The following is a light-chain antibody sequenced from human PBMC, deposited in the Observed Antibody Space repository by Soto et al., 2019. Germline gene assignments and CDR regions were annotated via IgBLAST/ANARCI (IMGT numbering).Light chain of an antibody. J-gene: IGLJ3*02. CDR1: SSNVGRYNF. V-gene: IGLV2-23*02. CDR2: EVS. Sequence: QSVLTQPASVSGSRGQSITISCTGTSSNVGRYNFVSWYRQYPGRGPELIIYEVSQRPSTFFNRFSASKSGNTASLTVSDLQSDDEADYYCCSYAGNNTLVFGGGTQLTVL. CDR3: CSYAGNNTLV.